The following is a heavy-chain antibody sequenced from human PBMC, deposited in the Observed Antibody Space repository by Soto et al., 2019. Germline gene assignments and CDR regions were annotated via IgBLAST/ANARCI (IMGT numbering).Heavy chain of an antibody. J-gene: IGHJ6*03. Sequence: QVQLVQSGAEVKKPGASVKVSCKASGYTFTGYYMHWVRQAPGQGLEWMGWINPNSGGTNYAQKFQGWVTMTRDTSISTAYMELSRLRSDDTAVYYCARDKTRITIFGVLDYYMDVWGKGTTVTVSS. V-gene: IGHV1-2*04. CDR3: ARDKTRITIFGVLDYYMDV. CDR2: INPNSGGT. D-gene: IGHD3-3*01. CDR1: GYTFTGYY.